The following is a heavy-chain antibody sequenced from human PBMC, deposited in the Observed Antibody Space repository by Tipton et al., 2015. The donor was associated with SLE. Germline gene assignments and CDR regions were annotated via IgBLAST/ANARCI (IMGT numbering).Heavy chain of an antibody. D-gene: IGHD1-14*01. CDR1: GGSIRSSSYY. CDR2: IYYSGST. V-gene: IGHV4-39*07. J-gene: IGHJ3*02. Sequence: TLSLTCTVSGGSIRSSSYYWGWIRQPPGKGLEWIGSIYYSGSTYYKPSLKSRVTISVDTSKSQFSLKLNSVTAADTAVYYCARAGRDDAFDIWGQGTMVTVSS. CDR3: ARAGRDDAFDI.